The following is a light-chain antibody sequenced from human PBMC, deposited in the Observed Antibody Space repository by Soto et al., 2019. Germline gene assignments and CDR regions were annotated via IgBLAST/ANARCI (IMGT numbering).Light chain of an antibody. Sequence: DLQMTQSPSTLSASVGDRVTITCRASQSISTWLAWYQQKPGKAPKVLIYKASSLESGVPSRFSGSGSGTEFTLTISSLQPDDFATYYCQQYNSYSPYTFGQGTKLEIK. CDR1: QSISTW. CDR3: QQYNSYSPYT. J-gene: IGKJ2*01. V-gene: IGKV1-5*03. CDR2: KAS.